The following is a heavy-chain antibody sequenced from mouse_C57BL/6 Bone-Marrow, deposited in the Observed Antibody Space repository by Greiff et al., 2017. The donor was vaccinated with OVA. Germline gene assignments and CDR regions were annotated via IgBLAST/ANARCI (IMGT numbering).Heavy chain of an antibody. D-gene: IGHD1-1*01. J-gene: IGHJ4*01. CDR3: ARRSLDDYGSSLYYAMDY. V-gene: IGHV2-9-1*01. CDR2: ICPGGGT. Sequence: VKLVESGPGLVAPSQSLSITCTVSGFSLTSYAISWVRQPPGKGLEWLGVICPGGGTNYNSALKSRLSISKDNSNSQVFLKMNRLQTDDTARYYCARRSLDDYGSSLYYAMDYWGQGTSVTVSS. CDR1: GFSLTSYA.